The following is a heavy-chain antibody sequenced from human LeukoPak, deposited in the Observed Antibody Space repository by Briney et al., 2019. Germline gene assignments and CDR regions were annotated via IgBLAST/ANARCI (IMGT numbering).Heavy chain of an antibody. Sequence: GGSLRLSCAASGFTFNTHGMHWVRQAPGKGLEWVAAIWFDGSVKHYSDAVKGRFTISRDNSLNTLYLQMNNLRVEDTAMYYCAKDTAVQFLEPAFWGQGTLVTVSS. J-gene: IGHJ4*02. D-gene: IGHD3-3*01. CDR2: IWFDGSVK. CDR1: GFTFNTHG. V-gene: IGHV3-33*06. CDR3: AKDTAVQFLEPAF.